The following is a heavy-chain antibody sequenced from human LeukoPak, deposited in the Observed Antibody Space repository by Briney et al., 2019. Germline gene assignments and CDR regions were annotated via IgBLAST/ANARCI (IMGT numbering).Heavy chain of an antibody. Sequence: PGGSLRLSCAASGFSFNSYAIHWVRQAPGKGLEWVTAISYDGSNKHYADSVRGRFTISRDNSKNTLYLQMNSLRTEDTAVYYCAQGGSEIYYFYHGMDVWGRGTTVTVSS. J-gene: IGHJ6*02. CDR1: GFSFNSYA. V-gene: IGHV3-30*03. CDR3: AQGGSEIYYFYHGMDV. CDR2: ISYDGSNK. D-gene: IGHD3-10*01.